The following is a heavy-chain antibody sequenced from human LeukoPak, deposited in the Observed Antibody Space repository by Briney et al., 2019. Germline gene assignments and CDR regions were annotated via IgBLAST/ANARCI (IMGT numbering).Heavy chain of an antibody. D-gene: IGHD6-13*01. Sequence: PGGSLRLSCAASGLTFNSYDMHWIRQAPGKGLEWVTFIRYNGSNKYYAYSVNRLFTISRDNSNNTLYLQMNSLRDEDTAVYYCAKDRHRSSLELYFFDYWGQGTLVTVSS. V-gene: IGHV3-30*02. J-gene: IGHJ4*02. CDR1: GLTFNSYD. CDR3: AKDRHRSSLELYFFDY. CDR2: IRYNGSNK.